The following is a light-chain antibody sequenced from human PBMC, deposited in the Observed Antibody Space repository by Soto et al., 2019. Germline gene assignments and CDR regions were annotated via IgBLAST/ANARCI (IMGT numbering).Light chain of an antibody. CDR2: DAS. J-gene: IGKJ4*01. CDR3: QQANSFPLT. CDR1: QSLSSN. Sequence: EIVMTQSPATLSVSPGERVTLSCRASQSLSSNLAWYQQKPGQAPRLLIYDASNTATGIPARFSGSGSGTDFTLTISSLQPEDFATYYCQQANSFPLTFGGGTKVDIK. V-gene: IGKV3D-15*01.